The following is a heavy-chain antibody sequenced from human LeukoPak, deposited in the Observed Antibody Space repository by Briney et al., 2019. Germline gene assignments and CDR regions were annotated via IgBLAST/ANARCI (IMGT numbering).Heavy chain of an antibody. V-gene: IGHV4-39*01. D-gene: IGHD3-3*01. CDR3: ARQNTVNDFWSGYYQDYGMDV. J-gene: IGHJ6*02. Sequence: SETLSLTCTVSGGSISSSSYYWGWIRQPPGKGLEWIGSIYYSGSTYYNPSLKSRVTISVDTSKNQFSLKLSSVTAADTAVYYCARQNTVNDFWSGYYQDYGMDVWGQGTTVTVSS. CDR2: IYYSGST. CDR1: GGSISSSSYY.